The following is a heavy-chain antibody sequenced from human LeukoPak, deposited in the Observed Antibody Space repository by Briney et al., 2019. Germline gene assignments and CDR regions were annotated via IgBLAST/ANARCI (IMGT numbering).Heavy chain of an antibody. CDR2: ISTSSSTT. J-gene: IGHJ3*02. CDR1: GFTFNNYE. Sequence: GGSLRLSFAASGFTFNNYEMNWVRQAPGKGLEWVSHISTSSSTTYYADSVKGRFTISRDNAKSSLYLQMNSLRAEDTAVYYCTRGGIAVRFHDAFVIWGQGTTVTVSS. CDR3: TRGGIAVRFHDAFVI. D-gene: IGHD6-6*01. V-gene: IGHV3-48*03.